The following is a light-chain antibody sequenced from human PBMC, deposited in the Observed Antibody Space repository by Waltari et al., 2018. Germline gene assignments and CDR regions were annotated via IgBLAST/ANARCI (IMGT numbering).Light chain of an antibody. J-gene: IGKJ2*01. CDR2: SAS. Sequence: EIVMTQSPLSLPVTPGEPASIPCRASQSLLHGNGQNYLAWYLQKPGQSPRLLLHSASSRASGVPDRFGGSGSGTDFTLKISRVEADDVGIYYCMQGLQIPYTFGQGTTLEIK. CDR3: MQGLQIPYT. CDR1: QSLLHGNGQNY. V-gene: IGKV2-28*01.